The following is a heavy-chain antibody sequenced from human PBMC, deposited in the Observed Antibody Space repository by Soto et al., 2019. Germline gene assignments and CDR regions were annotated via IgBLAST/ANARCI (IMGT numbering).Heavy chain of an antibody. D-gene: IGHD3-10*01. CDR2: IYNRGST. CDR3: ASRKSSPYFDY. CDR1: GSYIGSGDYY. Sequence: PSETLSITCTLSGSYIGSGDYYRSWIRQPPGKGLERIGYIYNRGSTTYNPSLKSRVTLSVDTSKNQFSLKLSSATAADTALYYCASRKSSPYFDYWGQGTLVTVSS. J-gene: IGHJ4*02. V-gene: IGHV4-30-4*01.